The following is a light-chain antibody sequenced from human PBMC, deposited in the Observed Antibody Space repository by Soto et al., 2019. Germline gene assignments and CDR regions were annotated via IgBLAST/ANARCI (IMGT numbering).Light chain of an antibody. CDR2: DSN. Sequence: QSVLTQPPSVSAAPGQKVTISCSGSSSNIGNNYVSWYQQLPGTAPKLLIYDSNKRPSGIPDRFSGSKSGTSDTLGITGLXXXXXXXXXXGTWDSSLSAVVFGGGTKL. V-gene: IGLV1-51*01. CDR3: GTWDSSLSAVV. J-gene: IGLJ2*01. CDR1: SSNIGNNY.